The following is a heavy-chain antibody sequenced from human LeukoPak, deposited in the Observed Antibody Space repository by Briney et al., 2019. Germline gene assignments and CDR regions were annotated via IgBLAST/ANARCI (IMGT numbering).Heavy chain of an antibody. CDR3: ARCRKQLVRKGWYYYYMDV. CDR1: GYTFTSYD. D-gene: IGHD6-6*01. V-gene: IGHV1-8*01. Sequence: ASVKASCKASGYTFTSYDLNWVRQATGQGLEWMGWMNPNSGNTGYAQKFQGRVTMTRNTSISTAYMELSSLRSEDTAVYYCARCRKQLVRKGWYYYYMDVWGKGTTVTVSS. J-gene: IGHJ6*03. CDR2: MNPNSGNT.